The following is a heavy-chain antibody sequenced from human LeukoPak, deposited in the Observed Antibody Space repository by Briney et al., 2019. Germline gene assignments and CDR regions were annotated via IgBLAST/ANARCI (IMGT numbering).Heavy chain of an antibody. J-gene: IGHJ6*02. CDR3: AKGIPGSHPYYYFAMDV. D-gene: IGHD3-16*02. Sequence: GSLRLSCSTSGFTFSDYGMHWVRQAPGKGLEWLAVISFDENNEYYADSAKGRFTISRDNSKSTLFLQMNSLRDEDTAVYYCAKGIPGSHPYYYFAMDVWGQGTTVAVSS. CDR1: GFTFSDYG. V-gene: IGHV3-30*18. CDR2: ISFDENNE.